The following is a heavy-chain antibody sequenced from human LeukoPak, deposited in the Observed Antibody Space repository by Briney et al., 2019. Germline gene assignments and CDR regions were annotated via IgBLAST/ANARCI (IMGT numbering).Heavy chain of an antibody. CDR2: INPNSGGT. Sequence: ASVKVSCKASGYTFTGYYIHWVRQAPGQGLEWMGWINPNSGGTNYAQKFQGRVTMTRDTSISTAYMELSRLNSDDTAVYYCARDCARDYTTEEGAPDYWGQGTLVTVSS. D-gene: IGHD1-1*01. CDR1: GYTFTGYY. V-gene: IGHV1-2*02. J-gene: IGHJ4*02. CDR3: ARDCARDYTTEEGAPDY.